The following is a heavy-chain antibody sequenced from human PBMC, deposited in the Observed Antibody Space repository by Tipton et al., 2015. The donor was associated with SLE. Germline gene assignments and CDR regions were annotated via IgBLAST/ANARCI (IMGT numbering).Heavy chain of an antibody. D-gene: IGHD3-3*01. CDR2: IDTGGST. CDR1: GVSVSTNY. V-gene: IGHV3-66*01. J-gene: IGHJ4*02. Sequence: SGVSVSTNYMTWVRQAPGKGLEWVALIDTGGSTNYAHSVKDRFTVSRDTSKNTLYLQMNNLRAEDSAMYYCALETIFEGGADYRGQGTLVSVSS. CDR3: ALETIFEGGADY.